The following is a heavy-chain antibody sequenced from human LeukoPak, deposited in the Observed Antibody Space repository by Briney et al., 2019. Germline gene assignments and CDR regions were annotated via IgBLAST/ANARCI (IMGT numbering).Heavy chain of an antibody. V-gene: IGHV3-21*01. J-gene: IGHJ6*02. CDR1: GFTFSSYS. CDR3: ARVKGPGMDV. Sequence: NPGGSLRLSCAASGFTFSSYSMNWVRQAPGKGLEWVSSISSSSSYIYYADSVKGRFTISRDNAKNSLYLQMNSLRAEDTAVFYCARVKGPGMDVWGQGTTVTVSS. CDR2: ISSSSSYI.